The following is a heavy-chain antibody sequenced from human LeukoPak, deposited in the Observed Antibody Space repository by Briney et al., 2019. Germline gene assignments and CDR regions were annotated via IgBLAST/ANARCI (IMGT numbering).Heavy chain of an antibody. V-gene: IGHV1-46*01. Sequence: ASVTVSCMPSGYTFTSYYMHWVRQAPAQGLEWMGVINPSGGSTIYAQKFQGRVTMTRDTSTSTVYMELSNLRSEDTAVYYCARDRHSGYYDILTGSEPPNWFDRWGQGTLVTVSS. J-gene: IGHJ5*02. CDR3: ARDRHSGYYDILTGSEPPNWFDR. CDR2: INPSGGST. D-gene: IGHD3-9*01. CDR1: GYTFTSYY.